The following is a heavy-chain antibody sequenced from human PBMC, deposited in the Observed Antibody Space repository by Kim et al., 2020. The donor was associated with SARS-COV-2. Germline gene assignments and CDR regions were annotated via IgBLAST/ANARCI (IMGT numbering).Heavy chain of an antibody. CDR3: AREWTVGTDSYFDP. V-gene: IGHV3-33*05. CDR1: GFSFSSFA. J-gene: IGHJ2*01. D-gene: IGHD1-1*01. CDR2: ISYDGSHK. Sequence: GGSLRLSCAASGFSFSSFAMHWVRQAPGRGLEWVTLISYDGSHKYYADSVKGRFTISRDNSKNTLYLEMNSLRDEDAAVYYCAREWTVGTDSYFDPW.